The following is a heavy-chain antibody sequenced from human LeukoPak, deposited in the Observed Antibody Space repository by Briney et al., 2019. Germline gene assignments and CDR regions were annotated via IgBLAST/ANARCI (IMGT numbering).Heavy chain of an antibody. CDR3: ARAGGYYYGSGSYGSPYYYYYMDV. Sequence: SETLSLTCTVSGGSISSYYWSWIRQPAGKGLEWIGRIYTSGSTNYNPSLKSRVTMSVDTSKNQFSLKLSSVTAADTAVYYCARAGGYYYGSGSYGSPYYYYYMDVWGKGTTVTISS. CDR1: GGSISSYY. V-gene: IGHV4-4*07. J-gene: IGHJ6*03. CDR2: IYTSGST. D-gene: IGHD3-10*01.